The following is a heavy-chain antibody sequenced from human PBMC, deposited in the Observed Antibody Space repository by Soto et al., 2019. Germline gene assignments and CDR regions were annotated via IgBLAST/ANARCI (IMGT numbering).Heavy chain of an antibody. CDR3: ARDLKVTTGSFDY. Sequence: GGSLRLSCAASGFTFSSYAMSWVRQAPGKGLEWVSAISGSGGSTYYADSVKGRFTISRDNSKNTLYLQMNSLRAEDTAVYYCARDLKVTTGSFDYWGQGTLVTVSS. D-gene: IGHD4-17*01. V-gene: IGHV3-23*01. J-gene: IGHJ4*02. CDR2: ISGSGGST. CDR1: GFTFSSYA.